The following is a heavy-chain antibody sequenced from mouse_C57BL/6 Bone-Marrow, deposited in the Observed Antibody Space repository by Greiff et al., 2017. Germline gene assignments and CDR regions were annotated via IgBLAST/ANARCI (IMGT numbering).Heavy chain of an antibody. Sequence: QVQLQQPGAELVKPGASVKMSCKASGYTFTSYWITWVKQRPGQGLEWIGDIYPGSGSTNYNEKFKSKATLTVDTSSSTAYMQLSSLTSEDSAVYYCARKSYDGYYGFAYWGQGTLVTVSA. CDR3: ARKSYDGYYGFAY. CDR2: IYPGSGST. CDR1: GYTFTSYW. J-gene: IGHJ3*01. D-gene: IGHD2-3*01. V-gene: IGHV1-55*01.